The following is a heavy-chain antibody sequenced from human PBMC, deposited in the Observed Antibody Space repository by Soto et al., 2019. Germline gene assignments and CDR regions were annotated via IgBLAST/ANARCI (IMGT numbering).Heavy chain of an antibody. CDR2: ISAYNGNT. CDR1: GYTFTSYG. Sequence: ASVKVSCKASGYTFTSYGISWVRQAPGQGLEWMGWISAYNGNTNYAQKLQGRVTMTTDTSTSTAYMELRSLRSDDTAVYYCARDLGSGYCSSTSCYLNWFDPWGQGTLVTVSS. J-gene: IGHJ5*02. CDR3: ARDLGSGYCSSTSCYLNWFDP. V-gene: IGHV1-18*01. D-gene: IGHD2-2*01.